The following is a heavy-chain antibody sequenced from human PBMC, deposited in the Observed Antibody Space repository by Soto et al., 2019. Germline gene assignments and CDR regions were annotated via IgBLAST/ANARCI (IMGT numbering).Heavy chain of an antibody. CDR2: IDPKNGGT. D-gene: IGHD3-10*01. CDR3: GRDDYGIFPY. J-gene: IGHJ4*02. Sequence: QVQLVQSGTEVKKPGASVKVSCQASGYSISAYYIHWVRQAPGQGLEWMGWIDPKNGGTVSAQKFQGRLTMTRDTSISTVYMELSGLTSDDTALYYCGRDDYGIFPYWGQGSLVNVSS. V-gene: IGHV1-2*02. CDR1: GYSISAYY.